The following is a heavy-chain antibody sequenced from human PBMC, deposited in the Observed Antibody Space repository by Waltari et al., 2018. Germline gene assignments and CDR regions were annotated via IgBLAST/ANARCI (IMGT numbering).Heavy chain of an antibody. Sequence: QLQLQESGPRVVRPSETLSLICRVSGVSITSNRHYWAWIRQSTGQGLEWIGTVSYSGTTYISPSLKSRVSVSRDTSKNQVSLILGSVTAADMAVYYCATYIGASVGTAAFDVWGQGTMVTVSS. CDR3: ATYIGASVGTAAFDV. J-gene: IGHJ3*01. CDR1: GVSITSNRHY. D-gene: IGHD5-12*01. V-gene: IGHV4-39*01. CDR2: VSYSGTT.